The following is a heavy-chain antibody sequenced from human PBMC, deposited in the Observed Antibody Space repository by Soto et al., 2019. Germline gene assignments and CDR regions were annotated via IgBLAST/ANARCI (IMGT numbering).Heavy chain of an antibody. V-gene: IGHV6-1*01. Sequence: SQTLSLTCAISGDSVSSNSAAWNWIRQSPSRGIEWLGRTYYRSKWYNDYAVSVKSRITINPDTSKNQFSLQLNSVTPEDTAVYYCARDPSGYSSSWPKEGFDYWGQGTLVTVSS. CDR2: TYYRSKWYN. CDR3: ARDPSGYSSSWPKEGFDY. J-gene: IGHJ4*02. CDR1: GDSVSSNSAA. D-gene: IGHD6-13*01.